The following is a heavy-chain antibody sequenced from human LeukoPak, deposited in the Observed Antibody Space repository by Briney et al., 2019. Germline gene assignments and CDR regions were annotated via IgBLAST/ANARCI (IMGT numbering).Heavy chain of an antibody. Sequence: ASVKVSCKASGYTFTSYGISWVRQAPGQGLEWMGWISAYSGDTNYAQKFQGRATMTTDTSTSTAYMELRSLSSDDTAVYYCARETYYYDSSGEIDYWGQGTLVTVSS. V-gene: IGHV1-18*01. J-gene: IGHJ4*02. CDR2: ISAYSGDT. CDR1: GYTFTSYG. D-gene: IGHD3-22*01. CDR3: ARETYYYDSSGEIDY.